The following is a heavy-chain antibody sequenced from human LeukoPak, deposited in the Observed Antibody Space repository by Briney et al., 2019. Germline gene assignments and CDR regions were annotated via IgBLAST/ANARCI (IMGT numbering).Heavy chain of an antibody. D-gene: IGHD6-13*01. CDR3: TTYGSSWYSPYYFDY. Sequence: GGSLRLSCAASGFTFSNAWMSWVRQAPGKGLEWVGRIKSKTDGGTTDYAAPVKGRFTISRDDSKNTLYLQMNSLKTEDTAVYYCTTYGSSWYSPYYFDYSGQGTLVTVSS. CDR1: GFTFSNAW. V-gene: IGHV3-15*01. CDR2: IKSKTDGGTT. J-gene: IGHJ4*02.